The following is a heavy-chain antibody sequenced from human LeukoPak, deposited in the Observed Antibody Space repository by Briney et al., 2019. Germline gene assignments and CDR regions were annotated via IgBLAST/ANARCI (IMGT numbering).Heavy chain of an antibody. CDR1: GGSIDSYY. Sequence: PSETLSLTCTVSGGSIDSYYWSWIRQPPGKGLEWIGYIYYTGSTEYHPSLKSRVTISLDTSKNQFSLKLTSVTAADTAVYYCARDSSGYPPYNWFDPWGQGTLVTVSS. CDR3: ARDSSGYPPYNWFDP. J-gene: IGHJ5*02. D-gene: IGHD3-22*01. CDR2: IYYTGST. V-gene: IGHV4-59*01.